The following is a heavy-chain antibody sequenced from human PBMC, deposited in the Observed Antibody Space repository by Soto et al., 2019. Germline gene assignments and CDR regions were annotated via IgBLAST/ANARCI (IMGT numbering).Heavy chain of an antibody. Sequence: QVQLQQWGAGLLKPSETLSLTCAVYGGSFSGYYWSWVRQSPRKGLEWIGEINHSGSTNYNPSLQSRLPISVDTPENQFSLKLSSGTAADAALYYWGACDYGDYARYWGQGSLVTVSS. CDR1: GGSFSGYY. CDR3: GACDYGDYARY. CDR2: INHSGST. D-gene: IGHD4-17*01. J-gene: IGHJ4*02. V-gene: IGHV4-34*01.